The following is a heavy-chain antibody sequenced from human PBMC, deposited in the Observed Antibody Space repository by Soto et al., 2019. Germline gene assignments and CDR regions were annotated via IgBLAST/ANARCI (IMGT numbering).Heavy chain of an antibody. CDR1: GGSFGGYY. J-gene: IGHJ3*02. CDR2: INHSGST. Sequence: LSLTCAVYGGSFGGYYWSWIRQPPGKGLEWIGEINHSGSTNYNPSLKSRVTISVDTSKNQFSLKLSSVTAADTAVYYCARYCSGGSCPYDAFDIWGQGTMVTVSS. D-gene: IGHD2-15*01. CDR3: ARYCSGGSCPYDAFDI. V-gene: IGHV4-34*01.